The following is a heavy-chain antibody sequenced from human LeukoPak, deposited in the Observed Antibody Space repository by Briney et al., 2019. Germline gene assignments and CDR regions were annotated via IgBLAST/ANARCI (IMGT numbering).Heavy chain of an antibody. J-gene: IGHJ3*02. CDR1: GGSISSYY. CDR2: IYTSGST. D-gene: IGHD3-3*01. Sequence: SETLSLTCTVSGGSISSYYWSWIRQPAGKGLEWIGRIYTSGSTNYNPSLKSRVTISVDTSKNQFSLKLSSVTAADTAVYYCASEYYDFWSGYGLAFDIWGQGTMVTVSS. CDR3: ASEYYDFWSGYGLAFDI. V-gene: IGHV4-4*07.